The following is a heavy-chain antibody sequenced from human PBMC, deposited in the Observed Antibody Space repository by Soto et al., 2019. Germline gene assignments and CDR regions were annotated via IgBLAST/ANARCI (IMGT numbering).Heavy chain of an antibody. CDR1: GFTVSSNY. Sequence: PGGSLRLSCAASGFTVSSNYMSWVRQAPGKGLEWVSVIYSGGSTYYADSVKGRFTISRDNSKNTLYLQMNSLRAEDTAVYYCARVLEDYYDSSGYYRDYWGQGTLVTVSS. CDR3: ARVLEDYYDSSGYYRDY. V-gene: IGHV3-66*01. CDR2: IYSGGST. J-gene: IGHJ4*02. D-gene: IGHD3-22*01.